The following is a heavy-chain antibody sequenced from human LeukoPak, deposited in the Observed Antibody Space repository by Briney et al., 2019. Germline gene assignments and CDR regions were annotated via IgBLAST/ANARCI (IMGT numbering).Heavy chain of an antibody. V-gene: IGHV4-34*01. J-gene: IGHJ6*02. CDR2: INHSGTT. CDR1: GGSFSGYQ. Sequence: SETLSLTCAVYGGSFSGYQWSWIRRPPGKGLEWIGEINHSGTTNYNPSLKSRVTISVDTSKSQFSLKLSSVTAADTAVYYCARRDGYYYYYAMDVWGQGTTVTVSS. D-gene: IGHD5-24*01. CDR3: ARRDGYYYYYAMDV.